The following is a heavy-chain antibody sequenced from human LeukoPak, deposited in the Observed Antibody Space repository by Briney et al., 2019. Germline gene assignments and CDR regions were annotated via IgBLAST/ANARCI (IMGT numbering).Heavy chain of an antibody. Sequence: ASVKVSCKASGYTFTSYAMHWVRQAPGQRLEWMGWINACNGNTKYSQKFQGRVTITRDTSASTAYMELSSLRSEDTAVYYCARTPRTFYCGGDCSFALDYWGQGTLVTVSS. CDR2: INACNGNT. CDR3: ARTPRTFYCGGDCSFALDY. V-gene: IGHV1-3*01. J-gene: IGHJ4*02. D-gene: IGHD2-21*02. CDR1: GYTFTSYA.